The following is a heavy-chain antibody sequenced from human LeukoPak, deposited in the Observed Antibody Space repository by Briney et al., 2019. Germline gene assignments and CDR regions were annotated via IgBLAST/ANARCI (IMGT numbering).Heavy chain of an antibody. CDR1: GFTFSSYG. V-gene: IGHV3-30*18. CDR3: AKDRDYGDYGS. CDR2: ISYDGSNK. J-gene: IGHJ4*02. D-gene: IGHD4-17*01. Sequence: GGSLRLSCAASGFTFSSYGMHWVRQAPGKGLEWVAVISYDGSNKYYADSVKGRFTISRDNSKNTLYLQMNSLRAEDTAVYYCAKDRDYGDYGSWGQGTLVTVSS.